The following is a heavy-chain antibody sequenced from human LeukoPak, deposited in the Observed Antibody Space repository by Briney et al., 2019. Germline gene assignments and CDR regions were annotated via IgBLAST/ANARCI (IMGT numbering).Heavy chain of an antibody. CDR1: GFTLSAYA. V-gene: IGHV3-23*01. J-gene: IGHJ3*02. CDR2: IRGGGGSE. Sequence: GGSLRFSCTASGFTLSAYAMMWVRQAPGKGPEWVSAIRGGGGSEFYADPVKGRFTISRDNSMNTVFLQMNNLGPEDTAVYYCGRDPNGDSIGAFDMWGPGTMVTVSS. D-gene: IGHD4-17*01. CDR3: GRDPNGDSIGAFDM.